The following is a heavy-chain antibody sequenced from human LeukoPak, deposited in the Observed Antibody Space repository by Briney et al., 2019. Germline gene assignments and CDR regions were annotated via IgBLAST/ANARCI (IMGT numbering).Heavy chain of an antibody. J-gene: IGHJ4*02. Sequence: PGGSLRLSCAASGFNFNTYSMNWVRQAPGKGLEWVSSITCNSNYIRYADSVKGRFTISRDNAKNSLYLQMDSLRAEDTAVYYCARKLREYTSGYYDGGPDYWGQGSLVTVSS. D-gene: IGHD6-19*01. CDR2: ITCNSNYI. CDR1: GFNFNTYS. CDR3: ARKLREYTSGYYDGGPDY. V-gene: IGHV3-21*01.